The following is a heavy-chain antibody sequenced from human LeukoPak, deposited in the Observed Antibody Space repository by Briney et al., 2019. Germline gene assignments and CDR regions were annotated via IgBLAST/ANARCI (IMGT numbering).Heavy chain of an antibody. D-gene: IGHD6-19*01. J-gene: IGHJ4*02. Sequence: ASVKVSCKASGYTFTSYYMHWVRQAPGQGLEWMGLINPTGGSTGYAQKFQGRVTMTRDMSTSTVYMELSSLRSEDTAVYYCARGQWLNIGSSSSYFDYWGQGTLVTVSS. V-gene: IGHV1-46*01. CDR2: INPTGGST. CDR1: GYTFTSYY. CDR3: ARGQWLNIGSSSSYFDY.